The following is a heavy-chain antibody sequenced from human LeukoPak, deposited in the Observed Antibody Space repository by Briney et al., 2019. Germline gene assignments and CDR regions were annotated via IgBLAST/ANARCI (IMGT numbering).Heavy chain of an antibody. CDR3: ARGGPSYYYDSSGYYYLDY. CDR1: GYTFTNYT. D-gene: IGHD3-22*01. J-gene: IGHJ4*02. CDR2: INAGNGNT. Sequence: ASVKVSCKASGYTFTNYTINWVRLAPGQGLEWMGWINAGNGNTKYSQKFQGRVTITRDTSASTAYMELSSLRSEDTAVYYCARGGPSYYYDSSGYYYLDYWGQGTLVTVSS. V-gene: IGHV1-3*01.